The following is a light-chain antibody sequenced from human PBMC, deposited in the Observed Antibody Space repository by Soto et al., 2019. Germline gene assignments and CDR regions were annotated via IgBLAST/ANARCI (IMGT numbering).Light chain of an antibody. V-gene: IGKV3-11*01. CDR1: QSVSRH. CDR3: QQYNNWPRT. CDR2: DAS. J-gene: IGKJ1*01. Sequence: EIVLTQSPATLSLSPGERATLSCRASQSVSRHLAWYQQKPGQAPRLLIYDASNRATGIPARFSGSGSGTDFTLTISSLEPEDFEVYYCQQYNNWPRTFGQGTKVDI.